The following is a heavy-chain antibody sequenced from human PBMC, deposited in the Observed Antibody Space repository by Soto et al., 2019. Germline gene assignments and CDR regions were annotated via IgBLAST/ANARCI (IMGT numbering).Heavy chain of an antibody. Sequence: GGSLRLSGVASGFIFSNNGMHWVRQTPGKGLEWVAFMSYDGSDTFYADSVKGRFTISRNNSKNTLFLHMSNLRAEDTAMYYCTIVRVADSALDHWGQGTLVTVSS. V-gene: IGHV3-30*02. CDR2: MSYDGSDT. J-gene: IGHJ4*02. CDR3: TIVRVADSALDH. CDR1: GFIFSNNG. D-gene: IGHD3-10*02.